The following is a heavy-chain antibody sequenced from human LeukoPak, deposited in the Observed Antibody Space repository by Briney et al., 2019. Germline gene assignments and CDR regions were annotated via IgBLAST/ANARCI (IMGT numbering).Heavy chain of an antibody. D-gene: IGHD3-10*01. CDR3: ARAPCITMVRGVIYWFDP. CDR1: GYTFTSYD. V-gene: IGHV1-8*03. J-gene: IGHJ5*02. CDR2: MNPNSGNT. Sequence: GASVKVSCKASGYTFTSYDINWVRQATGQGLEWMGWMNPNSGNTGYAQKFQGRVTITRNTSISTAYMELSSLRSEDTAVYYCARAPCITMVRGVIYWFDPWGQGTLVTVSS.